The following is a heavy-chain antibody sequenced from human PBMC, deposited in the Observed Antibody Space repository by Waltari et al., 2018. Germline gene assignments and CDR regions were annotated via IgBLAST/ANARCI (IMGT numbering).Heavy chain of an antibody. D-gene: IGHD3-16*02. CDR3: ARRDYDYVWGSYRWRWFDP. J-gene: IGHJ5*02. Sequence: QVQLQQWGAGLLKPSETLSLPCAVYGGSFSGYYWSWIRQPPGKGLEWIGEINHSGSTNYNPSLKSRVTISVDTSKNQFSLKLSSVTAADTAVYYCARRDYDYVWGSYRWRWFDPWGQGTLVTVSS. CDR1: GGSFSGYY. CDR2: INHSGST. V-gene: IGHV4-34*01.